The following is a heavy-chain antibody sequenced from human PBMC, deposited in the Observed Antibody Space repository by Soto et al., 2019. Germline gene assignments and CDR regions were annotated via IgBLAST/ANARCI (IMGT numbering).Heavy chain of an antibody. D-gene: IGHD2-2*01. CDR2: IIPIFGTA. Sequence: QVQLVQSGAEAKKPGSSVKVSCKASGGTFSSYAISWVRQAPGQGLDWMGGIIPIFGTANYAQKFQGRVTITADESTSTAYMKLSSLRSEDTAVYYCARHVPAAGYYYGMDVWGQGTTVTVSS. V-gene: IGHV1-69*12. CDR3: ARHVPAAGYYYGMDV. CDR1: GGTFSSYA. J-gene: IGHJ6*02.